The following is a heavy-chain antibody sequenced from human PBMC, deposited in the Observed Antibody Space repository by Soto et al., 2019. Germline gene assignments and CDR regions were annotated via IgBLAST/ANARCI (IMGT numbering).Heavy chain of an antibody. V-gene: IGHV3-23*01. CDR3: ATPSPGITIFGVVIPYYYYGMDV. Sequence: GGSLRLSCAASGFTFSSYAMSWVRQAPGKGLEWVSAISGSGGSTYYADSVKGRFTISRDNSKNTLYLQMNSLRAEDTAVYYCATPSPGITIFGVVIPYYYYGMDVWGQGTTVTVSS. CDR2: ISGSGGST. D-gene: IGHD3-3*01. J-gene: IGHJ6*02. CDR1: GFTFSSYA.